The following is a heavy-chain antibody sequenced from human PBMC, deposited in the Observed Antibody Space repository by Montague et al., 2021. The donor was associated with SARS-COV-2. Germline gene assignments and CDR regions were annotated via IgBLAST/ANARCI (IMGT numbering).Heavy chain of an antibody. CDR3: ARELTYYGMDV. CDR1: GFTFSSYS. J-gene: IGHJ6*02. V-gene: IGHV3-30*03. CDR2: ISYDGSNK. Sequence: SLRLSCAASGFTFSSYSMNWVRQAPGKGLEWVAVISYDGSNKYYADSVKGRFTISRDNSKNTPYLQMNSLRAEDTAVYYCARELTYYGMDVWGQGTTVTVSS. D-gene: IGHD2-21*02.